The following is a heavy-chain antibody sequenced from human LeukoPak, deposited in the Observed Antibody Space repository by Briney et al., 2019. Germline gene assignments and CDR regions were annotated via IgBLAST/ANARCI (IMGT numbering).Heavy chain of an antibody. Sequence: GGSLRLSCAASGFTSSSYSMNWVRQAPGKGLEWVSSISTGSSYIYYADSVKGRFTISRDNAKNSLYLQMNSLRAEDTAVYYCARDVVGSSWSDYWGQGTLVTVSS. CDR2: ISTGSSYI. D-gene: IGHD6-13*01. CDR1: GFTSSSYS. J-gene: IGHJ4*02. V-gene: IGHV3-21*01. CDR3: ARDVVGSSWSDY.